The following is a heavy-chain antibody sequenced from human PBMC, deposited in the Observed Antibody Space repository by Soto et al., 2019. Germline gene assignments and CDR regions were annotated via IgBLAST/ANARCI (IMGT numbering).Heavy chain of an antibody. V-gene: IGHV4-59*08. Sequence: SETLSLTCTVSGGSISSYYWSWIRQPPGKGLEWIGYIYYSGSTNYNPSLKSRVTISVDTSKNQFSLKLSSVTAADTAVYYCARGFFSSCDYYHDGMSVWGQGTTVTVSS. CDR3: ARGFFSSCDYYHDGMSV. CDR1: GGSISSYY. D-gene: IGHD3-3*01. CDR2: IYYSGST. J-gene: IGHJ6*01.